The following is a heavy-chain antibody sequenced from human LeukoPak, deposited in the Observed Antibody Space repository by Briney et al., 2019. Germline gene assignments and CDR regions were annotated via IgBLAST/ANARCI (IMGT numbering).Heavy chain of an antibody. Sequence: GGSLRLSYAASGFTFSSYWMSWVRQAPGKGLEWVANIKQDGSEKYYVDSVKGRFTISRDNAKNSLNLQMNSLRAEDTAVYYCAIVRGYSYGYGYWGQGTLVTVSS. CDR1: GFTFSSYW. D-gene: IGHD5-18*01. J-gene: IGHJ4*02. V-gene: IGHV3-7*01. CDR3: AIVRGYSYGYGY. CDR2: IKQDGSEK.